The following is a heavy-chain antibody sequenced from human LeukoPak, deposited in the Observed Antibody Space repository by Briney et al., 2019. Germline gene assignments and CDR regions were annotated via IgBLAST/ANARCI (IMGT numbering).Heavy chain of an antibody. CDR3: VLIAAAGTGGSYYYYYMDV. J-gene: IGHJ6*03. V-gene: IGHV1-8*01. CDR1: GYTFTSYD. Sequence: GASVKVSCKASGYTFTSYDINWVRQATGQGLEWMGWMNPNSGNTGYAQKFQGRVTMTRNTSISTAYMELSSLRSEDTAVYYCVLIAAAGTGGSYYYYYMDVWGKGTTVTVSS. CDR2: MNPNSGNT. D-gene: IGHD6-13*01.